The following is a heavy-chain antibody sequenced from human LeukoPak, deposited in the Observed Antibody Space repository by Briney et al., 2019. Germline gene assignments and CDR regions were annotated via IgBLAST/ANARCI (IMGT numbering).Heavy chain of an antibody. CDR2: ITSTTSYV. D-gene: IGHD3-22*01. CDR3: ARAGYYDSRGQSLYYYYYYGMDV. V-gene: IGHV3-21*01. J-gene: IGHJ6*02. CDR1: GFTFSSYS. Sequence: GGSLRLSCAASGFTFSSYSMNWVRQAPGRGLEWVSSITSTTSYVYYADSVKGRFTISRDNAKNSLYLQMNSLRAEDTAVYYCARAGYYDSRGQSLYYYYYYGMDVWGQGTTVTVSS.